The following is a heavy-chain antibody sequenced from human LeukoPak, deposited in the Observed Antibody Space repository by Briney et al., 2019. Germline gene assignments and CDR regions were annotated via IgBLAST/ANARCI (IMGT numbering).Heavy chain of an antibody. CDR1: GFTFSSYG. V-gene: IGHV3-30*02. CDR3: ARESFAARWD. Sequence: GSLRLSCAASGFTFSSYGMHWVRQAPGKGPEWVAFIRYDGSNKYYADSVKGRFTISRDNAKNSLYLQMNSLTAEDTAVYYCARESFAARWDWGQGTLVTVSS. J-gene: IGHJ4*02. CDR2: IRYDGSNK. D-gene: IGHD6-6*01.